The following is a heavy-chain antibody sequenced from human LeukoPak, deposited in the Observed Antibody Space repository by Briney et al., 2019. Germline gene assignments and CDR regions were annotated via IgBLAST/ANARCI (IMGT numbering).Heavy chain of an antibody. Sequence: GGSLRLSCAASGFTFSSYGMHWVRQAPGKGLEWVAVISYDGSNKYYADSVKGRFTISRDNSKNTLYLQMNSLRAEDTAVYYCAKNENYNDRPPPLGMDVWGQGTTVTVSS. J-gene: IGHJ6*02. CDR2: ISYDGSNK. CDR3: AKNENYNDRPPPLGMDV. D-gene: IGHD3-22*01. V-gene: IGHV3-30*18. CDR1: GFTFSSYG.